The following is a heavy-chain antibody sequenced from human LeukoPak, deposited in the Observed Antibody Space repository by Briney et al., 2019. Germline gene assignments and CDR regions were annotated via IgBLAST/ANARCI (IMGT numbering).Heavy chain of an antibody. V-gene: IGHV3-7*01. CDR3: SRSLDY. J-gene: IGHJ4*02. CDR1: GFPFSGYW. Sequence: PGGSLRLSCDASGFPFSGYWMDWVRQAPGKGMEWVANINQDGTNQYYAASVRGRFSISRDNAKNSLYLQMNSLRAEDTGVYYCSRSLDYLGQGALVTVSS. CDR2: INQDGTNQ.